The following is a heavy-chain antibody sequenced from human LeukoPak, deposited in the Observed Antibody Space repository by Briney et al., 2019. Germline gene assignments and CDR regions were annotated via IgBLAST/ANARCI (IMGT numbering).Heavy chain of an antibody. J-gene: IGHJ3*02. CDR3: ARAVVPAATPDAFDI. Sequence: SVKVSCKASGGTFSSYAISWVRQAPGQGLGWMGGIIPIFGTANYAQKFQGRVSITADESTSTAYMELSSLRSEDTAVYYCARAVVPAATPDAFDIWGQGTMVTVS. CDR1: GGTFSSYA. CDR2: IIPIFGTA. D-gene: IGHD2-2*02. V-gene: IGHV1-69*13.